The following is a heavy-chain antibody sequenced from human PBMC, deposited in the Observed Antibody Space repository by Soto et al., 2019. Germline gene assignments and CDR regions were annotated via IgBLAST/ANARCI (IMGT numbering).Heavy chain of an antibody. D-gene: IGHD1-1*01. CDR1: GYTFTSYD. CDR2: MNPNTGNS. Sequence: GASVKVSCKASGYTFTSYDIYWGRQDTGQGLEGMGWMNPNTGNSAYAQKFQGRVTVTSDTSINTVHMELSSLRSEDTAVYYCARRAETNGWNGFGADKYYFDFWGQGTLVTVSS. CDR3: ARRAETNGWNGFGADKYYFDF. J-gene: IGHJ4*02. V-gene: IGHV1-8*01.